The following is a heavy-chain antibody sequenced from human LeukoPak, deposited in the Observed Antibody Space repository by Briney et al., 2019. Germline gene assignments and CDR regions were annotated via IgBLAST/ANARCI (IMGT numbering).Heavy chain of an antibody. V-gene: IGHV3-23*01. CDR1: GFTFSSYA. CDR3: AKRGYDSSGYYGYFDY. Sequence: GGSLRLSCAASGFTFSSYAMSWVRRAPGKGLEWVSAISGSGGSTYYADSVKGRFTISRDNSKNTLYLQMNSLRVEDTAAYYCAKRGYDSSGYYGYFDYWGQGTLVTVSS. J-gene: IGHJ4*02. D-gene: IGHD3-22*01. CDR2: ISGSGGST.